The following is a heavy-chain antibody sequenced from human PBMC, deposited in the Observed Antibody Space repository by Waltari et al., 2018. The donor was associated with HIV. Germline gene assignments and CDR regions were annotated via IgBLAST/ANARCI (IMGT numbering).Heavy chain of an antibody. V-gene: IGHV1-69*06. D-gene: IGHD6-13*01. CDR2: ILPSFGTA. J-gene: IGHJ4*02. CDR3: ARGGAPRGWVAAGTPLGY. Sequence: QVQLVQSGAEVKKPGSSVKVSCKASGGTFSSYAISWVRQAPGQGLEWMGGILPSFGTANYAQKFQGRVTITADKATSTAYMELSSLRSEDTAVYYCARGGAPRGWVAAGTPLGYWGQGTLVTVSS. CDR1: GGTFSSYA.